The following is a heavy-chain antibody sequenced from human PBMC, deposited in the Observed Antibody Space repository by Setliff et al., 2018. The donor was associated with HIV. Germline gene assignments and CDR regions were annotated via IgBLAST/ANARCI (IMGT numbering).Heavy chain of an antibody. CDR3: ASPTAIPH. CDR1: GGTFSSYA. Sequence: ASVKVSCKASGGTFSSYAISWVRQAPGQRPEWMGGTNPQSDIANYAQRFQGRVTITRDTSASTAYMELSSLRPEDTAVYYCASPTAIPHWGQGTLVTVSS. CDR2: TNPQSDIA. D-gene: IGHD2-21*02. J-gene: IGHJ4*02. V-gene: IGHV1-69*10.